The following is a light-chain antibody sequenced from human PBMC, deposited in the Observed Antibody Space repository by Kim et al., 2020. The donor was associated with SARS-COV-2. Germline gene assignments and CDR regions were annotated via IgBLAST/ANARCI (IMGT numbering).Light chain of an antibody. CDR2: AVS. J-gene: IGKJ2*03. CDR3: QQSHGFPYS. V-gene: IGKV1-39*01. CDR1: QSVRTS. Sequence: SAAVGHRGTITCRASQSVRTSLNWYQQPPGNAPKLLIYAVSSLQSGVPSRFSGSGSGTDFSLTISSLQREDSAIYYCQQSHGFPYSFGQGTKLEI.